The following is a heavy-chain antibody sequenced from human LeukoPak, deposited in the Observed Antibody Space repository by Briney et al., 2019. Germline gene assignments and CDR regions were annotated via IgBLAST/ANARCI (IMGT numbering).Heavy chain of an antibody. CDR3: AKDHTHLGQGGDYGF. CDR2: ISGSGGST. J-gene: IGHJ2*01. V-gene: IGHV3-23*01. CDR1: GFTFSSYA. D-gene: IGHD4-17*01. Sequence: VGSLRLSCAASGFTFSSYAMSWVRQAPGKGLEWVSAISGSGGSTYYADSVKGRFTISRDNSKNTLYLQMNSLRAEDTAVYYCAKDHTHLGQGGDYGFWGRGTLVTVSS.